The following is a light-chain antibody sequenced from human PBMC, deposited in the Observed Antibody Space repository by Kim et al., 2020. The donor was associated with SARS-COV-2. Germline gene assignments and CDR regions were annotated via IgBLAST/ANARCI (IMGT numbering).Light chain of an antibody. V-gene: IGKV1-5*03. CDR1: QIISTW. Sequence: ASVGDRVTITCRASQIISTWLAWYQQKPGKAPNLLIYKASSLESGVPSRFSGSGSGTEFTLTISSLQPDDFATYYCQQYNTYPLTFGGGTKVDIK. J-gene: IGKJ4*01. CDR3: QQYNTYPLT. CDR2: KAS.